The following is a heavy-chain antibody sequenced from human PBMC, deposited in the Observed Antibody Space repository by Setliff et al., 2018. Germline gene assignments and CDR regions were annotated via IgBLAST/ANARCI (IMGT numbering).Heavy chain of an antibody. D-gene: IGHD3-22*01. J-gene: IGHJ4*02. CDR3: AYDSSGYYPGY. CDR2: ISAYSDDT. V-gene: IGHV1-18*01. Sequence: RASVKVSCKASGHTFITFGISWVRQAPGQGLEWMGWISAYSDDTKYAEKFQGRVTMTMDTSTGTAYMELRSLRSDDTAVYICAYDSSGYYPGYWGQGTLVTV. CDR1: GHTFITFG.